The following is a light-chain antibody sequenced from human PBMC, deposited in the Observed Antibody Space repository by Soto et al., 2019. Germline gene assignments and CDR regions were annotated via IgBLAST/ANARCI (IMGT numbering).Light chain of an antibody. CDR2: GAS. CDR3: HQFSLSLT. Sequence: IFSTPFPWPPPFYLGERATLSCSTTQKGGGSYLAWYQQKPGQAPRLVIYGASIRATGIPDRFSGSGSGTDFTLTISRLEPEDFAVYYCHQFSLSLTFGRGTKVDIK. CDR1: QKGGGSY. J-gene: IGKJ1*01. V-gene: IGKV3-20*01.